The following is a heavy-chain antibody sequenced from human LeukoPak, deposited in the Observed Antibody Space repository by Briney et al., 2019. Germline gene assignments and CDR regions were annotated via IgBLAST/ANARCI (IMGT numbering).Heavy chain of an antibody. CDR2: ISWNSGSI. D-gene: IGHD6-13*01. CDR3: ARADSSSVGPLGY. J-gene: IGHJ4*02. Sequence: GRSLRLSCAASGFTFDDYAMHWVRQAPGKGLEWVSGISWNSGSIGYADSVKGRFTISRDNAKNSLYLQMNSLRAEDTALYYCARADSSSVGPLGYWGQGSLVTVSS. CDR1: GFTFDDYA. V-gene: IGHV3-9*01.